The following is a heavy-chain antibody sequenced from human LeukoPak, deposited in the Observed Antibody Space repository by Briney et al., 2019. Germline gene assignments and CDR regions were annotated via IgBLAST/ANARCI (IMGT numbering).Heavy chain of an antibody. CDR2: IKSRDDGGTT. CDR1: GFAVKNTW. CDR3: TTYNSRDAFDM. V-gene: IGHV3-15*01. J-gene: IGHJ3*02. D-gene: IGHD2/OR15-2a*01. Sequence: GGSLRLSCAASGFAVKNTWMSWVRQAPGKGLEWVGRIKSRDDGGTTEFAATVKGRFTISRDDSNNTLSLQMNSLTFEATAVYYCTTYNSRDAFDMWGRGTMVTVSP.